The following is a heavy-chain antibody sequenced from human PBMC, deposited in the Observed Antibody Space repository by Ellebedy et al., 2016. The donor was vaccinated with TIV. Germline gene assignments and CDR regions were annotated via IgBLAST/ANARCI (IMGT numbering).Heavy chain of an antibody. D-gene: IGHD3-10*01. V-gene: IGHV4-34*01. CDR2: VHHRGGT. J-gene: IGHJ4*02. CDR1: VPSITGYY. Sequence: GSLRLXXELDVPSITGYYWAWVRQPPGEGLEWIGDVHHRGGTRYISSLKGRVTISLDTSRKEFSLHITSVTAADTALYFCARASMVRGLAGWGQGTLVTVSS. CDR3: ARASMVRGLAG.